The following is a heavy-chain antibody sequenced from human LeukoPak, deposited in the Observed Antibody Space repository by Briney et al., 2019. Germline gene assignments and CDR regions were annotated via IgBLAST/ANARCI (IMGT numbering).Heavy chain of an antibody. CDR2: INHSGST. D-gene: IGHD2-2*01. Sequence: SETLSLTCAVYGGSFSGYYWSWIRRPPGKGLEWIGEINHSGSTNYNPSLKSRVTISVDTSKDQFSLKLSSVTAADTAVYYCARESPVVVPAAIDYYYMDVWGKGTTVTVSS. CDR3: ARESPVVVPAAIDYYYMDV. J-gene: IGHJ6*03. V-gene: IGHV4-34*01. CDR1: GGSFSGYY.